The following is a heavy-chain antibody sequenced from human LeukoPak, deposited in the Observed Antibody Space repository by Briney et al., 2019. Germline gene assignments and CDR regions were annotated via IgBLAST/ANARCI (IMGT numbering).Heavy chain of an antibody. J-gene: IGHJ4*02. CDR1: GFTFSSYT. D-gene: IGHD3-16*01. V-gene: IGHV3-23*01. Sequence: GGSLRLSCAASGFTFSSYTMSWVRQAPGKGLEWVSAISGSGGSTYYADSVKGRFTISRDNSKNTLYLQMNSLRAEDTAVYYWAKDIYVYVGGSYRRDYWGQGPLVTVSS. CDR3: AKDIYVYVGGSYRRDY. CDR2: ISGSGGST.